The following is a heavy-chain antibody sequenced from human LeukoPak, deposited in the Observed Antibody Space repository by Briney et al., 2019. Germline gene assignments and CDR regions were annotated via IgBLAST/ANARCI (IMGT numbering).Heavy chain of an antibody. CDR3: VRAYSRGYSDDFDY. J-gene: IGHJ4*02. Sequence: GGSLRLSCAASGFTFSDYYMSWMRQAPGRGLKWVSYIDGSGSSIYYADSAKGRFTVSRDNAENSLYLQMNSLRGEDTAVYYCVRAYSRGYSDDFDYWGQGTLVTVSS. CDR2: IDGSGSSI. CDR1: GFTFSDYY. D-gene: IGHD3-22*01. V-gene: IGHV3-11*01.